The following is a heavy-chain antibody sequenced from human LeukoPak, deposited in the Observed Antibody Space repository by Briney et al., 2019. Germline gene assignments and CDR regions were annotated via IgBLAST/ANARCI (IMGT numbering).Heavy chain of an antibody. Sequence: PSETLSLTCTVSGGSISSYYWSWARQPPGKGLEWIGYIHYSGSTNYNASLKSRVTISVDTSKNQFSLNLSSVTAADTAVYYCARRVAVAGLNWYFDLWGRGTLVTVSS. CDR2: IHYSGST. J-gene: IGHJ2*01. CDR1: GGSISSYY. D-gene: IGHD6-19*01. V-gene: IGHV4-59*08. CDR3: ARRVAVAGLNWYFDL.